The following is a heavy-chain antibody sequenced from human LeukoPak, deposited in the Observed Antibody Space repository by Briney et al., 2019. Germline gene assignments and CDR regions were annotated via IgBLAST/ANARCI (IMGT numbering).Heavy chain of an antibody. CDR3: ARAPDQLLYRYYDFDY. CDR1: GVSFSCYY. CDR2: INHSGST. Sequence: PSETLSLTCAVYGVSFSCYYWSWLRQPPGKGLEWFGEINHSGSTNYNPSLKSRVTISVDTSKNQFSLKLSSVTAADTAVYYCARAPDQLLYRYYDFDYWGQGTLVTVSS. J-gene: IGHJ4*02. D-gene: IGHD2-2*02. V-gene: IGHV4-34*01.